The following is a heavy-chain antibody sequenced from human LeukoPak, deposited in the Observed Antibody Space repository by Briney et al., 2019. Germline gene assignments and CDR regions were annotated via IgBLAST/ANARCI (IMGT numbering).Heavy chain of an antibody. CDR2: IYSGGST. CDR3: ARDSIAVAGSFFSH. J-gene: IGHJ4*02. D-gene: IGHD6-19*01. Sequence: GGSLRLSCAASGFTVSSNYMSWVRQAPGKGLEWVSVIYSGGSTHYADSVKGRFTISRDNSKNTLYLQMNSLRVEDTALYYCARDSIAVAGSFFSHWGQGTLVTVSS. V-gene: IGHV3-53*01. CDR1: GFTVSSNY.